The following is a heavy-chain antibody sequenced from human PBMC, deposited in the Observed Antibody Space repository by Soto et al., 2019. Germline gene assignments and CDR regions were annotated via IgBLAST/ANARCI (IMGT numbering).Heavy chain of an antibody. V-gene: IGHV3-21*01. CDR1: GFTFSSYS. CDR3: ARDPRWFGESTFDY. CDR2: ISSSSSYI. D-gene: IGHD3-10*01. J-gene: IGHJ4*02. Sequence: EVQLVESGGGLVKPGGSLRLSCAASGFTFSSYSMNWVRQAPGKGLEWVSSISSSSSYIYYADSVKGRFTISRDNAKNSLYLQMNGLRAEDTAVYYCARDPRWFGESTFDYWGQGTLVTVSS.